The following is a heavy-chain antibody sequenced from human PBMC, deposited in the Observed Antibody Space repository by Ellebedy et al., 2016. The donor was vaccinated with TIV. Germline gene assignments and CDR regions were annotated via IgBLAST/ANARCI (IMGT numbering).Heavy chain of an antibody. CDR2: INAGNGNT. Sequence: ASVKVSCKASGYTFSSYTVHWVRQAPGQRPEWMGWINAGNGNTKYSQKFQGRVTITRDTSATTAYMELSSLRSEDTAVYYCAKSPLIIRYYFDYWGQGTLVTVSS. CDR3: AKSPLIIRYYFDY. CDR1: GYTFSSYT. V-gene: IGHV1-3*01. D-gene: IGHD3-10*01. J-gene: IGHJ4*02.